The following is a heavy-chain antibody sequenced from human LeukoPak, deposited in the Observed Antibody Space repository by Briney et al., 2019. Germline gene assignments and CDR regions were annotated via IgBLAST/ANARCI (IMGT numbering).Heavy chain of an antibody. CDR2: IYTSGST. V-gene: IGHV4-4*07. CDR3: ARDYSYYGSGSYYTIRVPKYNWFDP. J-gene: IGHJ5*02. Sequence: PSETLSLTCAVYGGSFSGYYWSWIRQPPGKGLEWIGRIYTSGSTNYNPSLKSRVTMSVDTSMNQFSLKLSSVTAADTAVYYCARDYSYYGSGSYYTIRVPKYNWFDPWGQGTLVTVSS. D-gene: IGHD3-10*01. CDR1: GGSFSGYY.